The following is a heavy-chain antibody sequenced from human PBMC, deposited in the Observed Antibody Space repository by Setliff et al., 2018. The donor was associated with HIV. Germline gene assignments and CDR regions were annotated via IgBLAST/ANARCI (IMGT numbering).Heavy chain of an antibody. CDR3: SKVSEHRTSSGSFYYYMDV. V-gene: IGHV1-69*13. Sequence: SVKXSCKASGGTFNINAVTWVRQAPGQGLEWVGAIIPLFGTANYAQKFQGRVTITADDSTSTVYMEVRSLRSADTAVYYCSKVSEHRTSSGSFYYYMDVWGEGTTVTVSS. CDR2: IIPLFGTA. J-gene: IGHJ6*03. CDR1: GGTFNINA. D-gene: IGHD6-6*01.